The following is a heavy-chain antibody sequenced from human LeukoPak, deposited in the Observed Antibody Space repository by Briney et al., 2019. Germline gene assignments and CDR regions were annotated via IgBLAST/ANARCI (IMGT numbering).Heavy chain of an antibody. Sequence: GGSLRPSCVASGFSLSGYWMYWVRQAPGKGLMYISRNNGDGSTTNYADVVKGRFTMSRDNVKNTLYLQMNSLRVEDTAVYYCARDPRNVGLAPWGQGTLVTVSS. CDR2: NNGDGSTT. D-gene: IGHD2-15*01. V-gene: IGHV3-74*01. CDR3: ARDPRNVGLAP. CDR1: GFSLSGYW. J-gene: IGHJ5*02.